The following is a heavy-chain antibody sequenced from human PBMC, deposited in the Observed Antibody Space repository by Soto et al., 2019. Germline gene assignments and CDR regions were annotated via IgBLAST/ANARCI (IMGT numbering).Heavy chain of an antibody. Sequence: GASVKVSCKASGYTFTSYYMHWVRQAPGQGLEWMGIINPSGGSTSYAQKFQGRVTITADESTSTAYMELSSLRSEDTAVYYCARASRVAVAGTFDYWGQGTLVTVSS. CDR2: INPSGGST. CDR1: GYTFTSYY. CDR3: ARASRVAVAGTFDY. D-gene: IGHD6-19*01. J-gene: IGHJ4*02. V-gene: IGHV1-46*01.